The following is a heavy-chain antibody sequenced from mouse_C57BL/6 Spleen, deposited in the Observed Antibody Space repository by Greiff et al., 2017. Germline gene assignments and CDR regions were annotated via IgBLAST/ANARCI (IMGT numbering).Heavy chain of an antibody. V-gene: IGHV5-9*01. Sequence: DVQLQESGGGLVKPGGSLKLSCAASGFTFSSYTMSWVRQTPEQRLEWVATISGGGGNTYYPDSVKGRFPISRDNAKNTLYLQMSSLRSEDTALYYCARQNSLDYWGQGTTLTVSS. D-gene: IGHD2-12*01. CDR2: ISGGGGNT. CDR1: GFTFSSYT. J-gene: IGHJ2*01. CDR3: ARQNSLDY.